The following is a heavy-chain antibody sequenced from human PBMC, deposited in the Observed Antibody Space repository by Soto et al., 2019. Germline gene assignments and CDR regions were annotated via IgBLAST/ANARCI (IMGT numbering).Heavy chain of an antibody. CDR2: LYNTGSS. CDR3: ASGSSASAYSDS. V-gene: IGHV4-61*03. D-gene: IGHD6-13*01. CDR1: GGSVNSGTYY. Sequence: QVQLQESGPGLVKPSETLSLTCAVSGGSVNSGTYYWSWIRQPPGKGLEWIGYLYNTGSSDYNPSLNSRVTISVDTSKNHFSLILSSVTAADTAVYFCASGSSASAYSDSWGQGTLVTVSS. J-gene: IGHJ4*02.